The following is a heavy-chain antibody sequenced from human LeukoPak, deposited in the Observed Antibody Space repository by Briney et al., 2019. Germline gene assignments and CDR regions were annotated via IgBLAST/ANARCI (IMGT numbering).Heavy chain of an antibody. Sequence: SETLSLTCTVSGYSISSGYYWGWIRQPPGKGLEWIGSIYHSGSTYYNPSLKSRVTISVDTSKNQFSLKLSSVTAADMAVYYCARKWLRTLDYWGQGTLVTVSS. CDR2: IYHSGST. V-gene: IGHV4-38-2*02. CDR1: GYSISSGYY. CDR3: ARKWLRTLDY. J-gene: IGHJ4*02. D-gene: IGHD3-22*01.